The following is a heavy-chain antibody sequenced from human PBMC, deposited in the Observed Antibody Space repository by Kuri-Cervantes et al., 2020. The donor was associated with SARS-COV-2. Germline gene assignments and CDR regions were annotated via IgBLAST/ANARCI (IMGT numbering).Heavy chain of an antibody. Sequence: GESLKISCAASGFTFSSYEMNWVRQAPGKGPEWVSYISSSGNTIYYADSVKGRFTISRDNAKNSLYLQMNSLRAEDTAVYYCASDHNQDAFDIWGQGTMVTVSS. V-gene: IGHV3-48*03. D-gene: IGHD1-14*01. CDR1: GFTFSSYE. CDR2: ISSSGNTI. CDR3: ASDHNQDAFDI. J-gene: IGHJ3*02.